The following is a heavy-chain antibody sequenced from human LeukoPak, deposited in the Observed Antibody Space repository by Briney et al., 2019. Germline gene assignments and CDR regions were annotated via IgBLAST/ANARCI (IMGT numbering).Heavy chain of an antibody. CDR2: ISYDGSNK. V-gene: IGHV3-30*04. J-gene: IGHJ4*02. D-gene: IGHD2-15*01. CDR3: AREVAAQNFDY. CDR1: GFTFSSYA. Sequence: GGSLRLSCAASGFTFSSYAMHWVRQAPGKGLEWVAVISYDGSNKYYADSVKGRFTISRDNSKNTLYLQMNSLRAEDTAVYYCAREVAAQNFDYWGQGTLVTVSS.